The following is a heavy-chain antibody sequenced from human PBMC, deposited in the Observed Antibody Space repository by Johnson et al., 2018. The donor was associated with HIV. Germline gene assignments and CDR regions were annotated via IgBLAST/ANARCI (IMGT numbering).Heavy chain of an antibody. D-gene: IGHD2-21*01. V-gene: IGHV3-30-3*01. CDR1: GFRFSTYA. Sequence: VQLVESGGGVVQPGRSLRLSCAASGFRFSTYAMHWVRQAPGKGLEWVALISYDGSNKYYTDSVKGRFTISRDNSKKPLYLQMNSLTAEDTSVYYCARDQGPDGILWWLIWGQGTMVTVSS. J-gene: IGHJ3*02. CDR3: ARDQGPDGILWWLI. CDR2: ISYDGSNK.